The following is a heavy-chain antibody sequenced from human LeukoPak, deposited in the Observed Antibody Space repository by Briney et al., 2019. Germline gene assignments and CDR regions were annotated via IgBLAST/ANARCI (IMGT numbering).Heavy chain of an antibody. CDR2: INPDSGAT. V-gene: IGHV1-2*02. CDR1: GYSFTYNY. D-gene: IGHD1-26*01. J-gene: IGHJ3*01. CDR3: ARDSAATGGSNSSYDSNDL. Sequence: ASMTVSCTASGYSFTYNYMNWLRQAPGQGLEWLGWINPDSGATKFAYKFQVRVAMTSDTSITTAYLELSGLTFDDTAIYYCARDSAATGGSNSSYDSNDLWGQGTLVTVSS.